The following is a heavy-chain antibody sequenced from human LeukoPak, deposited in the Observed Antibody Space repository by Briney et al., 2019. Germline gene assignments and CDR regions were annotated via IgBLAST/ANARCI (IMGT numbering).Heavy chain of an antibody. D-gene: IGHD6-13*01. V-gene: IGHV4-31*03. CDR3: ARASAAGTHLDY. J-gene: IGHJ4*02. CDR1: GGSISSGGYY. Sequence: PSETLSPTCTVSGGSISSGGYYWSWIRQHPGKGLEWIGYIYYSGSTYYNPSLKSRVTISVDTSKNQFSLKLSSVTAADTAVYYCARASAAGTHLDYWGQGTLVTVSS. CDR2: IYYSGST.